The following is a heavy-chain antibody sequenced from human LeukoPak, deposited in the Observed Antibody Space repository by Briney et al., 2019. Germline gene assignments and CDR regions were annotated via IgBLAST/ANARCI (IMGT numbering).Heavy chain of an antibody. D-gene: IGHD1-26*01. Sequence: GVSLRLSCAASGFTFSSYAMSWVRQAPGKGLVWVSRIKTDGSTITYADSVKGRFTISRDNAMNTLYLQMDSLGAEDTAVYYCARVGQGEWFFDLWGRGTLVTVSP. CDR2: IKTDGSTI. V-gene: IGHV3-74*01. J-gene: IGHJ2*01. CDR3: ARVGQGEWFFDL. CDR1: GFTFSSYA.